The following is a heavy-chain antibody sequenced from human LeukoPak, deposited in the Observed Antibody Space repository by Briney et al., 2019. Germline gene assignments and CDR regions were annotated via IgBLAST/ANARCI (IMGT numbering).Heavy chain of an antibody. J-gene: IGHJ5*02. Sequence: ASVKVSCKAPGYTFTSYYMHWVRQAPGQGLEWMGTINPSGGSTSYAQKFQGRVTMTRDTSTSTVYMELSSLRSEDTAVYYCATERGGGTWFDPWGQGTLVTVSS. V-gene: IGHV1-46*01. CDR2: INPSGGST. D-gene: IGHD2-15*01. CDR1: GYTFTSYY. CDR3: ATERGGGTWFDP.